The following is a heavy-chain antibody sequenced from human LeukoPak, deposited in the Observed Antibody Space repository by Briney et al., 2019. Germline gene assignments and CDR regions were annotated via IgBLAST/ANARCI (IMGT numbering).Heavy chain of an antibody. Sequence: PGGSLRLSCAASGFTFSSYWISWVRQAPGKWLEWVANIKQDGSEKYYVDSVKGRFTISRDNAKNSLYLQMNSLRAEDTAVYYCARDLDSSRWYGPVVSAFDLWGQGTMVTVSS. V-gene: IGHV3-7*01. J-gene: IGHJ3*01. D-gene: IGHD6-13*01. CDR3: ARDLDSSRWYGPVVSAFDL. CDR2: IKQDGSEK. CDR1: GFTFSSYW.